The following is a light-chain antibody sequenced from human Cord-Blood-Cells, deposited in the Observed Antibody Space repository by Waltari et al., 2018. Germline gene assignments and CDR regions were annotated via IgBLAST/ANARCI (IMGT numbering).Light chain of an antibody. CDR2: AAS. J-gene: IGKJ4*01. Sequence: DIQMTQSPSSLSASVGDRVTISCRASQSISSFLNWYQQKQGRAPKLLIYAASSVQIGVPSRFSGSGSGTDFTLTISSLLPEDYATYYCQQSYSTPRTFGGGTKVEIK. CDR1: QSISSF. CDR3: QQSYSTPRT. V-gene: IGKV1-39*01.